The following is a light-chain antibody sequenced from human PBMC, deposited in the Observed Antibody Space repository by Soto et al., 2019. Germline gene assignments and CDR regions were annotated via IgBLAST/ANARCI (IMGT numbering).Light chain of an antibody. CDR1: SGDVGGYNY. V-gene: IGLV2-8*01. Sequence: QSPLTQPPSASGSPGQSVTISCTGTSGDVGGYNYVSWYQQHPGKPPKLVIFEVNKRPSGVPDRFSGSKSGNTASLTVSGLQTEDEADYYCNSYAGSNNFGFGTGTKVTVL. CDR2: EVN. J-gene: IGLJ1*01. CDR3: NSYAGSNNFG.